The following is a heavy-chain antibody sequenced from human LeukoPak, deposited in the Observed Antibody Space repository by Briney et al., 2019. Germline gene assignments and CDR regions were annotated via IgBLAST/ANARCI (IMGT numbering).Heavy chain of an antibody. Sequence: ASETLSLTCTVSGGSISSYYWSWIRLPPGKGLEWIGYIYYSGSTNYNPSLKSRVTISVDTSKNQFSLKLSSVTAADTAVYYCARQLWNYFDYWGQGTLVTVSP. V-gene: IGHV4-59*08. CDR1: GGSISSYY. D-gene: IGHD5-18*01. CDR3: ARQLWNYFDY. CDR2: IYYSGST. J-gene: IGHJ4*02.